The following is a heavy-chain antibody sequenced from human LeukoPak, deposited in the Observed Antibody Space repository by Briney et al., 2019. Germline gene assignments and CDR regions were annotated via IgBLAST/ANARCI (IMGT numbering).Heavy chain of an antibody. J-gene: IGHJ6*03. CDR1: GYTFTSYA. Sequence: ASVKVSCKASGYTFTSYAMHWVRQAPGQRLEWMGWINAGNGNTKYSQKFQGRVTMTRDTSTSTVYMELSSLRSEDTAVYYCARDRQSGSYVYYMDVWGKGTTVTVSS. V-gene: IGHV1-3*01. D-gene: IGHD1-26*01. CDR3: ARDRQSGSYVYYMDV. CDR2: INAGNGNT.